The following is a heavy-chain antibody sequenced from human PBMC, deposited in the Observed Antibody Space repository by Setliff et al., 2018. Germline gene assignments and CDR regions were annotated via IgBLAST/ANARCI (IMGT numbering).Heavy chain of an antibody. J-gene: IGHJ4*02. CDR1: GFTFRKYW. D-gene: IGHD1-20*01. CDR3: ARARYPFNWNSYYFAS. V-gene: IGHV3-48*01. CDR2: ITNSGGTI. Sequence: GGSLRLSCGASGFTFRKYWMYWVRQAPGKGLEWVSYITNSGGTIYYADSVRGRFTISRDSGTNSLSLQMNRLRAEDTAVYFCARARYPFNWNSYYFASWGPGTLVTGS.